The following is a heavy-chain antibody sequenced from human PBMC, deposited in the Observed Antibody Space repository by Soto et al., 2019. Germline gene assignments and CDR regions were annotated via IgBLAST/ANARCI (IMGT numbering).Heavy chain of an antibody. CDR2: IYTGGST. J-gene: IGHJ4*02. CDR1: GFTVSSNY. V-gene: IGHV3-66*01. CDR3: ARGPFRHFDS. Sequence: EVQLVESGGGLVQPGGSLRLSGAASGFTVSSNYMRWVRQAPGKGLEWVSVIYTGGSTYYADSVKGRFTISRDNSKNTLYPQMNSLRAEDTAMYYCARGPFRHFDSWGQGTRVTVSS.